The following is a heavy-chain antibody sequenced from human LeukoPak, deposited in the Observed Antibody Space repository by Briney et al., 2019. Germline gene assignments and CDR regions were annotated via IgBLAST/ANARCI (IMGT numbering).Heavy chain of an antibody. CDR1: GGSISSYY. CDR2: IYTSGST. Sequence: SETLSLTCTVSGGSISSYYWSWIRQPAGKGLEWIGRIYTSGSTNYNPSLKSRVTMSVDTSKNQFSLKLSSVTAADTAVYYCARSSYDYVWESYRHFDYWGQGTLVTVSS. CDR3: ARSSYDYVWESYRHFDY. V-gene: IGHV4-4*07. J-gene: IGHJ4*02. D-gene: IGHD3-16*02.